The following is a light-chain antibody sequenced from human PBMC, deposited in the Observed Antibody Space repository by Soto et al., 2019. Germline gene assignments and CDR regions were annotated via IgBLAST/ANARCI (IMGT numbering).Light chain of an antibody. CDR3: QQYGSSPLT. J-gene: IGKJ4*01. Sequence: EIVVTQSPGTLSLSPGERATLSCRASQSVSSSYLAWYQQKPGQAPRLLIYGASSRATGIPDSFSGSGSDTDCTLTISRVEPEDYSVYYCQQYGSSPLTFGGGTKVEIK. CDR2: GAS. V-gene: IGKV3-20*01. CDR1: QSVSSSY.